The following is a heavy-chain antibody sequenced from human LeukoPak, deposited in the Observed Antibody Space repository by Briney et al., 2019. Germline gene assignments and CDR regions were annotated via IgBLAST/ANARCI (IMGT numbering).Heavy chain of an antibody. V-gene: IGHV4-59*01. CDR1: GGCISSYY. CDR3: ARDVVSITIFGVAPYGMDV. J-gene: IGHJ6*02. Sequence: PSETLSLTCTVSGGCISSYYWSWIRQPPGKGLEWIGYIYYSGSTNYNPSLKSRVTISVDTSKNQFSLKLSSVTAADTAVYYCARDVVSITIFGVAPYGMDVWGQGTTVTVSS. CDR2: IYYSGST. D-gene: IGHD3-3*01.